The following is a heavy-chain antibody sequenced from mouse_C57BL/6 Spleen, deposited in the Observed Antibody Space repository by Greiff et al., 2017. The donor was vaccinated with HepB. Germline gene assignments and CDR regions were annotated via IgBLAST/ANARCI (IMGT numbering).Heavy chain of an antibody. J-gene: IGHJ1*03. CDR1: GFTFSSYA. V-gene: IGHV5-4*01. CDR3: AREGMITRYFDV. Sequence: EVKLVESGGGLVKPGGSLKLSCAASGFTFSSYAMSWVRQTPEKRLEWVATISDGGSYTYYPDNVKGRFTISRDNAKNNLYLQMSHLKSEDTAMYYCAREGMITRYFDVWGTGTTVTVSS. CDR2: ISDGGSYT. D-gene: IGHD2-3*01.